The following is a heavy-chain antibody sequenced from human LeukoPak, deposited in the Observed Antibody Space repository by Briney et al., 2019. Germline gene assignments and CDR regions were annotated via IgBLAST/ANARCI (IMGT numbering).Heavy chain of an antibody. CDR1: GFTFSTYA. CDR3: AKDGGGYGYHGIDY. Sequence: GGSLRLSCVASGFTFSTYAMNWVRQAPGKGLEWVSTIGGSDDSTYYADSVKGRFTISRDNSKNTLYLQMNSLRAEDTAVYYCAKDGGGYGYHGIDYCGQGTLVTVSS. D-gene: IGHD5-12*01. V-gene: IGHV3-23*01. CDR2: IGGSDDST. J-gene: IGHJ4*02.